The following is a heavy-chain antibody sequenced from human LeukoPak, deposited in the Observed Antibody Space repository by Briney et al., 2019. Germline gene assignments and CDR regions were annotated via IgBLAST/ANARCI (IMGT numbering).Heavy chain of an antibody. D-gene: IGHD3-22*01. CDR2: FDPEDGET. Sequence: DSVEVSCKVSGYTLTELSMHWVRQAPGKGLEWMGGFDPEDGETIYAQKFQGRVTMTEDTSTDTAYMELSSLRSEDTAAYYCATDKGYYDSSGYFGLYAFDIWGQGTMVTVSS. J-gene: IGHJ3*02. CDR1: GYTLTELS. CDR3: ATDKGYYDSSGYFGLYAFDI. V-gene: IGHV1-24*01.